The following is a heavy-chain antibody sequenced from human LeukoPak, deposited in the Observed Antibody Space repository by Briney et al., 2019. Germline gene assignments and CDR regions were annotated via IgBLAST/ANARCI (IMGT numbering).Heavy chain of an antibody. CDR3: GEYQLQN. CDR1: GFTVSSNY. J-gene: IGHJ4*02. V-gene: IGHV3-53*01. D-gene: IGHD2-2*01. CDR2: IYSGGTT. Sequence: GGSLRLSCAASGFTVSSNYMNWVRQAPGKGLEWVSIIYSGGTTYYADSVKGRFTISRDNSKNTLYLQMNSLRAEDTAVYYCGEYQLQNWGQGTLVTVSS.